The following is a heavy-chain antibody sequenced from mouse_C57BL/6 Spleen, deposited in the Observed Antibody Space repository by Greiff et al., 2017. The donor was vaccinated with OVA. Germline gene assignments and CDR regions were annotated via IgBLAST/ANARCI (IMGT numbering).Heavy chain of an antibody. CDR2: IRLKSDNYAT. J-gene: IGHJ3*01. CDR3: TGGLRWCAY. CDR1: GFTFSNYW. D-gene: IGHD3-1*01. V-gene: IGHV6-3*01. Sequence: EVKLVESGGGLVQPGGSMKLSCVASGFTFSNYWMNWVRQSPEKGLEWVAQIRLKSDNYATLYAESVKGRFTISRDDSKSSVYLQMNNLRAEDTGIYYCTGGLRWCAYWGQGTLVTVSA.